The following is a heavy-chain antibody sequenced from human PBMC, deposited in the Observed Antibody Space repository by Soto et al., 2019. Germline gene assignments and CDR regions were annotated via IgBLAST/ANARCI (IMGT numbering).Heavy chain of an antibody. D-gene: IGHD3-10*01. CDR3: ARGGGPYVWFNEF. CDR1: GGLFSSFA. Sequence: AVKVSCKDSGGLFSSFAISWVRQAPGQGLEWLGGIIPVFGTTNYAEKFQDRVTITADESTNTAYMELTSLTSGDTAMYYCARGGGPYVWFNEFWGQGTLVTVSS. V-gene: IGHV1-69*13. CDR2: IIPVFGTT. J-gene: IGHJ1*01.